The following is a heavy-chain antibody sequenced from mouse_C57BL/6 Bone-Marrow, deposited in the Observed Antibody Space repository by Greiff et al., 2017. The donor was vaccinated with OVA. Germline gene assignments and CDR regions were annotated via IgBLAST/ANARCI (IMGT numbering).Heavy chain of an antibody. V-gene: IGHV1-80*01. J-gene: IGHJ4*01. CDR1: GYAFSSYW. CDR3: ARGPPFITTAMDY. Sequence: QVQLQQSGAELVKPGASVKISCKASGYAFSSYWMNWVKQRPGKGLEWIGQIYPGDGDTNYNGKFKGKATLTADKSSSTAYMQLSSLTSEDSAVYFCARGPPFITTAMDYWGQGTSVTVSS. D-gene: IGHD1-1*01. CDR2: IYPGDGDT.